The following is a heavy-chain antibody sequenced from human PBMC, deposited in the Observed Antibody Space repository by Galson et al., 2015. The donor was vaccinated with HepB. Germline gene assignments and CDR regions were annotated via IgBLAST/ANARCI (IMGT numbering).Heavy chain of an antibody. D-gene: IGHD3-22*01. Sequence: LSLTCTVSGGSLSTYYWNWIRQPAGKGLEWIGRVYFIGSTNYNPSLKSRVTMSVDTSKNQFYLKLTSVTAADTAVYYCARALEVGASTWDSWGQGTLVTVSS. J-gene: IGHJ4*02. CDR2: VYFIGST. CDR3: ARALEVGASTWDS. V-gene: IGHV4-4*07. CDR1: GGSLSTYY.